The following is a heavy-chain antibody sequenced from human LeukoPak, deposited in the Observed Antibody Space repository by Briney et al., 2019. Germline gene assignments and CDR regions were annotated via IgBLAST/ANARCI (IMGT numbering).Heavy chain of an antibody. J-gene: IGHJ3*02. Sequence: GGSLRLSCAASGFTFSSYGMHWVRQAPGKGLEWVAVIWYDGSNKYYADSVEGRFTISRDNSKNTLYLQMNSLRAEDTAVYYCARGDCSSTSCLGDAFDIWGQGTMVTVSS. CDR2: IWYDGSNK. CDR1: GFTFSSYG. CDR3: ARGDCSSTSCLGDAFDI. D-gene: IGHD2-2*01. V-gene: IGHV3-33*01.